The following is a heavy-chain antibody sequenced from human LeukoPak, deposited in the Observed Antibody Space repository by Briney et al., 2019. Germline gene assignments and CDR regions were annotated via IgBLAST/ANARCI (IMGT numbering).Heavy chain of an antibody. V-gene: IGHV4-38-2*02. Sequence: PSETLSLTCTVSGYSISSGYYWGWIRQPPGQGLEWIGSIYHSGSTYYNPSLKSRVTISVDTSKNQFSLKLSSVTAADTAVYYCARGWDLLETVTFDCWGQGTLVTVSS. J-gene: IGHJ4*02. CDR2: IYHSGST. CDR3: ARGWDLLETVTFDC. CDR1: GYSISSGYY. D-gene: IGHD1-26*01.